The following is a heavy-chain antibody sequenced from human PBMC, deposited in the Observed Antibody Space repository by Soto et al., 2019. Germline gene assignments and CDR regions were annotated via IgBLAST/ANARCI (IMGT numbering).Heavy chain of an antibody. J-gene: IGHJ6*02. CDR2: VYSTGGT. V-gene: IGHV4-59*08. CDR1: SGPSSSHN. D-gene: IGHD1-1*01. CDR3: VIQGIGNLHGLVDV. Sequence: QVQLQQSGPGLVKPSETLSLTCSVSSGPSSSHNWGWIRQPPGRGLEWIGYVYSTGGTSYNPSLKSRVTISADTSTNHISLTLTSVTAADTAVYYCVIQGIGNLHGLVDVWGQGTTVRVSS.